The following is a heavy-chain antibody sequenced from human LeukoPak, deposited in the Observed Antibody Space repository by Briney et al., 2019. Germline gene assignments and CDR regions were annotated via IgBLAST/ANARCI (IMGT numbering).Heavy chain of an antibody. D-gene: IGHD5-24*01. CDR3: ARHRSGWLQSSFDY. J-gene: IGHJ4*02. Sequence: SETLSLTCSVSGGSISSSSSYWGWIRQPPGKGLEWIGSICYSGSSFDNPALKSRVTISVDTSKNQFSLKLSSVTAADTAVYYCARHRSGWLQSSFDYWGQGTLVTVSS. CDR2: ICYSGSS. V-gene: IGHV4-39*01. CDR1: GGSISSSSSY.